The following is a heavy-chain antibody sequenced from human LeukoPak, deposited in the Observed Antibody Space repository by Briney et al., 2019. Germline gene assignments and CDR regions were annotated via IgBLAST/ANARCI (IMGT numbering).Heavy chain of an antibody. J-gene: IGHJ5*02. V-gene: IGHV1-69*01. CDR2: IIPIFGTA. Sequence: SVKVSCKASGGTFSNYAISWVRQAPGQGLEWMGGIIPIFGTANYAQKFQGRVTITADESTSTAYMELSSLRSEDTAVYYCARGVVAAPSVVRFDPWGQGTLVTVSS. CDR3: ARGVVAAPSVVRFDP. D-gene: IGHD2-15*01. CDR1: GGTFSNYA.